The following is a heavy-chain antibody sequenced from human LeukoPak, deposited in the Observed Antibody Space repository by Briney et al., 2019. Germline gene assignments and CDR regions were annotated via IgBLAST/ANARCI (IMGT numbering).Heavy chain of an antibody. CDR2: ISYDGSNK. CDR3: APKLGYCSSTSCFLAIDY. V-gene: IGHV3-30*03. D-gene: IGHD2-2*01. CDR1: GFTFSSYG. Sequence: GGSLRLSCAASGFTFSSYGMHWVRQAPGKGLEWVAVISYDGSNKYYADSVKGRFTISRDNSKNTLYLQMNSLRAEDTAVYYCAPKLGYCSSTSCFLAIDYWGQGTLVTVSS. J-gene: IGHJ4*02.